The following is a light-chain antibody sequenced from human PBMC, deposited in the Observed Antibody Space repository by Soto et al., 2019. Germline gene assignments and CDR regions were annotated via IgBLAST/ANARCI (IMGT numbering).Light chain of an antibody. V-gene: IGKV1-6*01. CDR1: QGIRND. Sequence: AIQMTQSPSSLSASVGDRVTITCRASQGIRNDLGWYQQKPGKAPKLLIYVASSLQSGVPSRFNGSGSGTDFTLTISSLQPEDFATYYCLQDYNYPPTFGQGTKVEIK. CDR3: LQDYNYPPT. CDR2: VAS. J-gene: IGKJ1*01.